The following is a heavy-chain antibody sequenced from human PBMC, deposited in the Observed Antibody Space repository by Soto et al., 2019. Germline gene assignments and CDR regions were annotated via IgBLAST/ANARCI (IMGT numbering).Heavy chain of an antibody. CDR3: ARLRSDAFDI. Sequence: EVHLVESGGRLVKPGESLRLSCVASGFDFSYYTMNWVRQAPGKGLEWVSSISASSSHKYSADSVRRRFTFSRDNANNSLYLQMNNLRVEDTAVYYCARLRSDAFDIWGQGTLVTVSS. CDR1: GFDFSYYT. D-gene: IGHD4-17*01. V-gene: IGHV3-21*01. J-gene: IGHJ3*02. CDR2: ISASSSHK.